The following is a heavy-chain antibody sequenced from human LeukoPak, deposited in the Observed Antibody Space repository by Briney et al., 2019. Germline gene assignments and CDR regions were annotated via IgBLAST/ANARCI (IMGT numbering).Heavy chain of an antibody. Sequence: GGSLRLSCAASGFTFSDHYMDWVRQAPGKGLEWVGRTRNKANSYTTEYAASVKGRFTISRDDSKNSLYQQMNSLKTEDTAVYYCARVTGVLTGYYMIDYWGQGTLVTVSS. CDR1: GFTFSDHY. J-gene: IGHJ4*02. D-gene: IGHD3-9*01. V-gene: IGHV3-72*01. CDR2: TRNKANSYTT. CDR3: ARVTGVLTGYYMIDY.